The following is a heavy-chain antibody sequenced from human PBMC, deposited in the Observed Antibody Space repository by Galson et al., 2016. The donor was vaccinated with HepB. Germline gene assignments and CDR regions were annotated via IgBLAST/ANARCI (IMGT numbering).Heavy chain of an antibody. CDR1: GFTFSCCA. D-gene: IGHD6-19*01. CDR3: AKDSPVAGTWDY. V-gene: IGHV3-23*01. J-gene: IGHJ4*02. Sequence: SLRLSCAASGFTFSCCAMSWVRQAPGKGLEWVSAISGSGGSTFYADAVKGRFTISRDSSTNTLYLQMNSLKAEDTAVYYWAKDSPVAGTWDYWGQGTLVTVSS. CDR2: ISGSGGST.